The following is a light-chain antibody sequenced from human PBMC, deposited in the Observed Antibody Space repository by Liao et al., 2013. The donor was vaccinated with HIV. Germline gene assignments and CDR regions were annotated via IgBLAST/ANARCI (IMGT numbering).Light chain of an antibody. Sequence: SYELTQPPSVSVAPGKTAKITCGGDNIGSKNVHWYQQRPRQAPVLVIHFDEYRPSGIPDRFSGSNSGNTATLTISGTQAMDEADYYCQAWDSSTVVFGGGTKLTVL. CDR2: FDE. V-gene: IGLV3-21*01. CDR1: NIGSKN. J-gene: IGLJ2*01. CDR3: QAWDSSTVV.